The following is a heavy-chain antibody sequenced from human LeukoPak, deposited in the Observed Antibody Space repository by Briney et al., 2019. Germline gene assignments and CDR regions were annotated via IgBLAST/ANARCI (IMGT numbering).Heavy chain of an antibody. V-gene: IGHV3-30-3*01. J-gene: IGHJ4*02. D-gene: IGHD3-10*01. CDR1: GFTFSSYA. Sequence: PGGSLRLSCAASGFTFSSYAMHWVRQAPGKGLEWEAVISYDGSNKYYADSVKGRFTISRDNSKNTLYLQMNSLRAEDTAVYYCARDYYYGSGSSPGYWGQGTLVTVSS. CDR2: ISYDGSNK. CDR3: ARDYYYGSGSSPGY.